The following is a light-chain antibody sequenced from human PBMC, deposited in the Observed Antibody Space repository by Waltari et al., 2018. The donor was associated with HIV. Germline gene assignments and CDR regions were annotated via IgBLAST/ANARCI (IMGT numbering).Light chain of an antibody. V-gene: IGLV2-8*01. CDR3: SSYANKNGFYVV. Sequence: QSALTQPPSASGSPGQSVTISCTGTNSDIGGYNYVSWYQQHPGKAPKLVISEVTKRPSGVAGRFSGSKSGTTASLTVSGLQAEDEADYYCSSYANKNGFYVVFGGGTRLTVL. J-gene: IGLJ2*01. CDR2: EVT. CDR1: NSDIGGYNY.